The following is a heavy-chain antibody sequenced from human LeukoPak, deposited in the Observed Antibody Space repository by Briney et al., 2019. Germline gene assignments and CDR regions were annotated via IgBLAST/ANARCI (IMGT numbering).Heavy chain of an antibody. Sequence: GGSLRLSCAASGFTFSSYGMHWVRQAPGKGLEGVAVIWYDGSNKYYADSVKGRFTISRDNSKNTLYLQMNSLRAEDTAVYYCARDYCSSTSCYFDYWGQGTLVTVSS. D-gene: IGHD2-2*01. V-gene: IGHV3-33*01. CDR3: ARDYCSSTSCYFDY. CDR1: GFTFSSYG. CDR2: IWYDGSNK. J-gene: IGHJ4*02.